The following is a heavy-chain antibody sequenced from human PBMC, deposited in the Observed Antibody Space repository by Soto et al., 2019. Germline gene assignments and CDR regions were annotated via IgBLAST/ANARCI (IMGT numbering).Heavy chain of an antibody. CDR3: ARGEQQLVRRAYYYYYGMDV. V-gene: IGHV1-69*01. D-gene: IGHD6-13*01. CDR2: IIPIFGTA. Sequence: QVQLVQSGAEVKKPGSSVKVSCKASGGTFSSYAISWVRQAPGQGLEWMGGIIPIFGTANYAQKFQGRVTITADESTSTAYMELSSLRSEDTAVYYCARGEQQLVRRAYYYYYGMDVWGQGTTVTVSS. J-gene: IGHJ6*02. CDR1: GGTFSSYA.